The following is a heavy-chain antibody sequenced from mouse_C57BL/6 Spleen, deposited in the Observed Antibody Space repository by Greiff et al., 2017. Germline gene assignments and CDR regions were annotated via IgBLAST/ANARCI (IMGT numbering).Heavy chain of an antibody. CDR3: ARSYGNYVPYYCDY. CDR2: IYPGDGDT. D-gene: IGHD2-1*01. CDR1: GYAFSSSW. V-gene: IGHV1-82*01. Sequence: QVQLQQSGPELVKPGASVKISCKASGYAFSSSWMNWVKQRPGKGLEWIGRIYPGDGDTNYNGKFKGKATLTADKSSRTAYMQLSSLTSEDSAVYFCARSYGNYVPYYCDYWGQGTTLTVSS. J-gene: IGHJ2*01.